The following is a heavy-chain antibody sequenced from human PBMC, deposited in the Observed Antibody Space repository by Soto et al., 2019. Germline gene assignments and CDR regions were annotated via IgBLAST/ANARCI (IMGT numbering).Heavy chain of an antibody. CDR3: AKSPYPGSANPSYYGMDV. CDR1: GGSFTSFI. D-gene: IGHD7-27*01. J-gene: IGHJ6*02. Sequence: QVQLVQSGAEVKKPGSSVKVSCKASGGSFTSFIVTWVRQAPGQGLEWMGRIIPVLGVEYYAQKFQGRVTNTADKSTNTAYMELSSLRSEYTAVYHCAKSPYPGSANPSYYGMDVWGLGTTITVSS. V-gene: IGHV1-69*02. CDR2: IIPVLGVE.